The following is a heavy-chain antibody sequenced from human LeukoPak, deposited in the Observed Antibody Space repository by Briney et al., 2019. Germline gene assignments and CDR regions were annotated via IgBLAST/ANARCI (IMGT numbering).Heavy chain of an antibody. D-gene: IGHD6-6*01. J-gene: IGHJ6*03. CDR2: IYYSGST. CDR1: GGSISSSSYY. CDR3: ASIAARLIFDYYYYVDV. Sequence: PSETLSLTCTVSGGSISSSSYYWGWIRQPPGKGLEWIGSIYYSGSTYYNPSLKSRVTISVDTSKNQFSLKLSSVTAADTAVYYCASIAARLIFDYYYYVDVWGKGTTVTVSS. V-gene: IGHV4-39*01.